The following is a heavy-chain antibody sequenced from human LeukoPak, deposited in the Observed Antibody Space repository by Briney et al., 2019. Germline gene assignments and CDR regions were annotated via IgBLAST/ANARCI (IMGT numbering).Heavy chain of an antibody. V-gene: IGHV4-59*12. D-gene: IGHD2-15*01. J-gene: IGHJ4*02. CDR2: IYYSGTI. Sequence: SETLSLTCTVSGDSISSYYWSWIRQPPGKGLEWIGYIYYSGTINYNPSLKSRVTISVDTSKNQFSLKMTSMTAADTAIYYCWLEKVVAAYFDSWGQGTLVTVSS. CDR3: WLEKVVAAYFDS. CDR1: GDSISSYY.